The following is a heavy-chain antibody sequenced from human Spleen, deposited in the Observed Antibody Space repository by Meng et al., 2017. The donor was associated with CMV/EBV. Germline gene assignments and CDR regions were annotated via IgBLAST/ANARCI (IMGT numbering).Heavy chain of an antibody. V-gene: IGHV4-34*01. CDR3: ARGPTGAHFWY. J-gene: IGHJ4*02. CDR2: INHSGST. CDR1: GGSFSGYY. Sequence: ESLKISCAVYGGSFSGYYWSWIRQPPGKGLEWIGEINHSGSTNYNPSLKSRVTISVDTSKNQFSLKLSSVTAADTAVYYCARGPTGAHFWYWGQGTLVTVSS. D-gene: IGHD1-1*01.